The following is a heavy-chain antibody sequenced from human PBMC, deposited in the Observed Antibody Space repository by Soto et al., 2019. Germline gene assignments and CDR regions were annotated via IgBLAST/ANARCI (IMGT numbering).Heavy chain of an antibody. D-gene: IGHD3-3*01. CDR3: AKARAQYYDFWSGYPVDY. CDR1: GGSISSGGYY. V-gene: IGHV4-31*03. J-gene: IGHJ4*02. CDR2: IYYSGST. Sequence: PSETLSLTCTVSGGSISSGGYYWSWIRQHPGKGLEWIGYIYYSGSTYYNPSLKSRVTISVDTSKNQFSLKLSSVTAADTAVYYCAKARAQYYDFWSGYPVDYWGQGTLVTVSS.